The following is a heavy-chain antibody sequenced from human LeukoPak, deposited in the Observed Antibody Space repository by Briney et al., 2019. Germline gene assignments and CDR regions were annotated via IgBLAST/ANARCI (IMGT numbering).Heavy chain of an antibody. CDR1: GGSFSGYY. V-gene: IGHV4-34*01. D-gene: IGHD6-19*01. CDR2: INHSGST. CDR3: ARGLDSSGWWYYFDY. Sequence: PSETLSLTCAVYGGSFSGYYWSWIRQPPGKGLEWIGEINHSGSTNYNPSLKSRVTISVDTSKNQFSLKLSSATAADTAVYYCARGLDSSGWWYYFDYWGQGTLVTVSS. J-gene: IGHJ4*02.